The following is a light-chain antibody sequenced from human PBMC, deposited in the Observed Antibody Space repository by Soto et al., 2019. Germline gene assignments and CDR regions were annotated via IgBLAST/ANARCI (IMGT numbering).Light chain of an antibody. V-gene: IGKV3-15*01. CDR1: QSVSGD. CDR2: GAS. Sequence: EIVMTQSPATLSVSPGEGATLSCRASQSVSGDLAWYQQKPGQAPRLVIYGASTRATGIPARFSGSGSGTEFTLTITSLQSEDFAVYYCQQYNNWPLYTFGQGTKLEIK. J-gene: IGKJ2*01. CDR3: QQYNNWPLYT.